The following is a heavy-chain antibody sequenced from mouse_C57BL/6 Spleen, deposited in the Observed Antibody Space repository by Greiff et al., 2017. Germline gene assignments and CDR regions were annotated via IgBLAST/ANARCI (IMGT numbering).Heavy chain of an antibody. CDR1: GYAFSSSW. D-gene: IGHD2-1*01. J-gene: IGHJ2*01. CDR2: IYPGDGDT. V-gene: IGHV1-82*01. CDR3: ARWDGNYPLFDY. Sequence: QVQLQQSGPELVKPGASVKISCKASGYAFSSSWMNWVKQRPGKGLEWIGRIYPGDGDTNYNGKVKGKATLTADKSSSPAYMQLSSLTSEDSAVYFCARWDGNYPLFDYWGQGTTLTVSS.